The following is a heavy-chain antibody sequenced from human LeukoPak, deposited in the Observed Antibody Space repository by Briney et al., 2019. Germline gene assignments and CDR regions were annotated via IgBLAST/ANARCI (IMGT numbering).Heavy chain of an antibody. J-gene: IGHJ4*02. CDR1: GFTFSNSA. CDR2: ISYDGSNK. Sequence: GRSLRLSCAASGFTFSNSAMHWVRQAPGKGLEWVAVISYDGSNKDYADSVKGRFTISRDNSKNTLYLQMNSLRAEDTAVYYCAKGKTSEVAAPSTDYWGQGTLVTVSS. CDR3: AKGKTSEVAAPSTDY. D-gene: IGHD2-15*01. V-gene: IGHV3-30-3*01.